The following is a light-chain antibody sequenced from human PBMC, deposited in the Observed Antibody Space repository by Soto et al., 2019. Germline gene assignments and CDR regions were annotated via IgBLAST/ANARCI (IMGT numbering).Light chain of an antibody. V-gene: IGKV3-11*01. CDR1: ESVSTS. J-gene: IGKJ4*01. Sequence: EMVWTQSPATLSLSLGEGATLSCRTSESVSTSLVWYQQKPGQAPRLLIYDASNRATGIPARFSGSGSGTAFPLTSSRREPEDFAVYFCLQRSSWPPSSGGGTKEEIK. CDR2: DAS. CDR3: LQRSSWPPS.